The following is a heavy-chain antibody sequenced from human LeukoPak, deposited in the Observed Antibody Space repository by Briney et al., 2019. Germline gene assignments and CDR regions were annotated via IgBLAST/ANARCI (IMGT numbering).Heavy chain of an antibody. CDR2: INPNSGGT. J-gene: IGHJ4*02. Sequence: ASVKVSCKASGYTFTAYYMHWVRQAPGQGLEWMGRINPNSGGTNYAQKFQGRVTMTRDTSTSTVYMELSSLRSEDTAVYYCARSRSDSSALDYWGQGTLVTVSS. CDR1: GYTFTAYY. V-gene: IGHV1-2*06. CDR3: ARSRSDSSALDY. D-gene: IGHD3-22*01.